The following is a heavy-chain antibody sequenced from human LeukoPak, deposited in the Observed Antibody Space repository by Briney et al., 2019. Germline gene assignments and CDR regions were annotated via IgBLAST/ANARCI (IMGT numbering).Heavy chain of an antibody. CDR3: ARDYSGGSGWSPGWFDP. CDR2: IKQDGGGK. V-gene: IGHV3-7*05. J-gene: IGHJ5*02. D-gene: IGHD6-19*01. CDR1: GFIFSNYW. Sequence: GGSLRLSCAAPGFIFSNYWMSWVRQAPGKGLEWVANIKQDGGGKYYVDSVKGRFIISRDNAKKSLYLQMNSVRAENTAVYYCARDYSGGSGWSPGWFDPWGQGTLVTVSS.